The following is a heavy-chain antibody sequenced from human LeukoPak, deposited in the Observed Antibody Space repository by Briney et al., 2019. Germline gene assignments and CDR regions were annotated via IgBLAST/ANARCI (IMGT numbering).Heavy chain of an antibody. CDR1: GYTFTGYY. CDR2: INPNSGGT. CDR3: ARHFGWCGELDLDY. J-gene: IGHJ4*02. Sequence: ASVKVSCKASGYTFTGYYMHWVRQAPGQGLEWMGWINPNSGGTNYAQKFQGRVTMTRDTSISTAYMELSRLRSDDTAVYYCARHFGWCGELDLDYWGQGTLVTVSS. D-gene: IGHD3-10*01. V-gene: IGHV1-2*02.